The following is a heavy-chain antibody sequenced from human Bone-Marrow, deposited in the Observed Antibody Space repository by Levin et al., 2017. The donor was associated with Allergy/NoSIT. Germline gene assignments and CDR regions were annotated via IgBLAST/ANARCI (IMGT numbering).Heavy chain of an antibody. CDR2: FSGTGGTT. D-gene: IGHD1-20*01. CDR1: GFTFSNYA. J-gene: IGHJ4*02. CDR3: AKVITGTSSGIDY. Sequence: GESLKISCAASGFTFSNYAMSWVRQAPGRGLECVSGFSGTGGTTYYADSVRGRFTISRDNSKNTLYLEMNSLRAEDTAVYYCAKVITGTSSGIDYWGQGTLVTVSS. V-gene: IGHV3-23*01.